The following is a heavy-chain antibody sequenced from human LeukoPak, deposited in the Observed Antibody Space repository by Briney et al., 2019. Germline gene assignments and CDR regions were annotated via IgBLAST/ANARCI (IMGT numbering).Heavy chain of an antibody. J-gene: IGHJ4*02. CDR1: GGSFSGYY. D-gene: IGHD3-3*01. Sequence: SETLSLTCAVYGGSFSGYYWSWIRQPPGKGLEWIGEINHSGSTNYNPSLKSRVTISVDTSKNQFSLKLSSVTAADTAVYYCAREQRGRYDFWRGYYYFDYWGQGTLVTVSS. CDR3: AREQRGRYDFWRGYYYFDY. CDR2: INHSGST. V-gene: IGHV4-34*01.